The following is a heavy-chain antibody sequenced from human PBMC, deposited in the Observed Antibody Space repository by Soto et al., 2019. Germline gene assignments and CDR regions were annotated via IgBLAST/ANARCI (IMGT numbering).Heavy chain of an antibody. CDR1: GGDLRNSG. CDR2: VFPLLAMV. D-gene: IGHD6-13*01. CDR3: AKEDAAGFKS. Sequence: QVHLVQSGAEMKKPGSSVKVSCKVSGGDLRNSGLSWVRQAPGQGLEWMGGVFPLLAMVDYSQKFQGRVTITADGSPHTAYLYLGSLRSEDAAVYYCAKEDAAGFKSWGQGSLVIVSS. J-gene: IGHJ4*02. V-gene: IGHV1-69*04.